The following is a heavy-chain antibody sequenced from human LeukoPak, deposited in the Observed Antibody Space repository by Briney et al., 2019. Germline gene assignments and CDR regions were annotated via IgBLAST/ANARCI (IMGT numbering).Heavy chain of an antibody. D-gene: IGHD3-22*01. CDR3: ARGGVGYYYDSSGYFY. V-gene: IGHV3-23*01. J-gene: IGHJ4*02. CDR1: GFTFNSYV. CDR2: ISGSGGST. Sequence: GGSLRLSCATSGFTFNSYVMSWVRQAPGKGLEWVSGISGSGGSTYYADSVKGRFTISRDNSKNTLYLQMNSLRVEDMAVYYCARGGVGYYYDSSGYFYWGQGTLVTVSS.